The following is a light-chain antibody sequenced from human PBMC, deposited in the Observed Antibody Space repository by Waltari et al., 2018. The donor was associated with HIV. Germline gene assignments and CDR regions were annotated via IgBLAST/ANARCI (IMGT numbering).Light chain of an antibody. Sequence: QSVLTPPPSASGTPGQRVTIPCSGRSSNIGSYDVYWYQQLPGTAPKLLIYRNNQRPSGVPDRFSGSKSGTSASLAINGLRSEDEADYYCAAWTDSLTAVVFGGGTKLSVL. CDR2: RNN. J-gene: IGLJ2*01. V-gene: IGLV1-47*01. CDR3: AAWTDSLTAVV. CDR1: SSNIGSYD.